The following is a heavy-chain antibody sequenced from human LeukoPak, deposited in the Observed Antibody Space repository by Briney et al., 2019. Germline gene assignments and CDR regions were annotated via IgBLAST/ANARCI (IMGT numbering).Heavy chain of an antibody. Sequence: GSSVKVSCKASGGTFSSYAISWVRQAPGQGLGWMGGIIPIFGTANYAQKFQGRVTITADESTSTAYVELSSLRSEDTAVYYCARVRSKDLAHFDYWGQGTLVTVSS. V-gene: IGHV1-69*01. CDR1: GGTFSSYA. J-gene: IGHJ4*02. CDR3: ARVRSKDLAHFDY. CDR2: IIPIFGTA. D-gene: IGHD3-10*01.